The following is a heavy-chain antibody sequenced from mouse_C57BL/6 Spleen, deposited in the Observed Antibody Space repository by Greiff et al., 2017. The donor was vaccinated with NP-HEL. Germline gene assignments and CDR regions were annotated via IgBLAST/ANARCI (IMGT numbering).Heavy chain of an antibody. CDR1: GYTFTDYY. D-gene: IGHD2-1*01. J-gene: IGHJ2*01. Sequence: QVHVKQSGAELVRPGASVKLSCKASGYTFTDYYINWVKQRPGQGLEWIARIYPGSGNTYYNEKFKGKATLTAEKSSSTAYMQLSSLTSEDSAVYFCAREGYGNYAHFDYWGQGTTLTVSS. V-gene: IGHV1-76*01. CDR2: IYPGSGNT. CDR3: AREGYGNYAHFDY.